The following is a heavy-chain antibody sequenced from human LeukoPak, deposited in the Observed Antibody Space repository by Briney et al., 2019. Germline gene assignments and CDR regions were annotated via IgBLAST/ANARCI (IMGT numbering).Heavy chain of an antibody. Sequence: GGSLRLSCAASGFTFSNYPMNWVRQAPGKGLEWVSYIGGGGSPIYYADSVRGRFSISRDNAKNSLYLQMSSLRAEDTAVYYCARVRYHSGYIFDYWGQGTLVTVSS. V-gene: IGHV3-48*03. CDR3: ARVRYHSGYIFDY. D-gene: IGHD3-9*01. J-gene: IGHJ4*02. CDR2: IGGGGSPI. CDR1: GFTFSNYP.